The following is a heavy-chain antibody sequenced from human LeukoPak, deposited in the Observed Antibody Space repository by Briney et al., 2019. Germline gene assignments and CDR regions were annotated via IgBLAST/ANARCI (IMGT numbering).Heavy chain of an antibody. V-gene: IGHV1-46*01. D-gene: IGHD6-13*01. CDR1: GYTFTSYA. Sequence: ASVKVSCKASGYTFTSYAMNWVRQAPGQGLELMGLINPSGSSTLYAQKFQGRVTMTRDMSTTTDYMELSSLRSEDTAVYYCASGMWEQQPAKYSYHYMDVWGKGTTVTISS. CDR3: ASGMWEQQPAKYSYHYMDV. CDR2: INPSGSST. J-gene: IGHJ6*03.